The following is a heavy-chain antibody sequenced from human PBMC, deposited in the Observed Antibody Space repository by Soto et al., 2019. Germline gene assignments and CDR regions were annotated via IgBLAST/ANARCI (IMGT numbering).Heavy chain of an antibody. V-gene: IGHV3-30*03. D-gene: IGHD6-13*01. CDR2: ISYDGLNK. CDR3: ATDSGSPRIGAAKHAFDM. J-gene: IGHJ3*02. CDR1: GFTFSSYG. Sequence: QVQLVESGGGVVQPGRSLRLSCVASGFTFSSYGMHWVRQAPGKGLEWVAVISYDGLNKYYADSVKGRFSISRDYTKNNLYLQMNSLRADDTAVYYCATDSGSPRIGAAKHAFDMWGQGTLVTASS.